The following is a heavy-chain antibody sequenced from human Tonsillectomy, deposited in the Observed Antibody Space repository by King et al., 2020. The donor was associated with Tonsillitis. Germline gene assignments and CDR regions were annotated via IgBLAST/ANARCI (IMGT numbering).Heavy chain of an antibody. CDR3: ARRAAAKGVDY. Sequence: VQLVESGGGLVKPGGSLRLSCAASGFIFSTHNMVWVRQTAEKGLEWVASINSGGTSIYYADSVKGRFTISRDNDKRSVYLQMNSLRVEDTALYYCARRAAAKGVDYWGRGALVTVPS. J-gene: IGHJ4*02. CDR2: INSGGTSI. D-gene: IGHD6-13*01. CDR1: GFIFSTHN. V-gene: IGHV3-21*01.